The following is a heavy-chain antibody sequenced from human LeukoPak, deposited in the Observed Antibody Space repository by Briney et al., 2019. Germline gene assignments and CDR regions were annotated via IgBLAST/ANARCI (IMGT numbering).Heavy chain of an antibody. Sequence: GESLKISCKGSGYSFTSYWIGWVRQMPGKGLEWMGIIYPGDSDTRYSPSFQGQVTISADKSISTAYLQWSSLKASDTAMYYCARPGAIFGVVIPYDAFDIWGQGTMVTVSS. D-gene: IGHD3-3*01. V-gene: IGHV5-51*01. CDR3: ARPGAIFGVVIPYDAFDI. J-gene: IGHJ3*02. CDR1: GYSFTSYW. CDR2: IYPGDSDT.